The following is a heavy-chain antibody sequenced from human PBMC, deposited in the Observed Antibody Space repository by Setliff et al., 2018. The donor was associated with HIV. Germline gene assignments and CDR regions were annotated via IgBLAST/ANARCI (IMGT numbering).Heavy chain of an antibody. CDR2: IYYSGST. V-gene: IGHV4-39*01. J-gene: IGHJ4*02. D-gene: IGHD3-9*01. CDR3: ARSRSSYYDILTGYRYYFDY. Sequence: LSLTXXXXXXSIXXSSYYWGCIRQPPGKGLEXIGSIYYSGSTYYNPSLKSRVTISVDTSKNQFSLKLSSVTAADTAVYYCARSRSSYYDILTGYRYYFDYWGQGTLVTVSS. CDR1: XXSIXXSSYY.